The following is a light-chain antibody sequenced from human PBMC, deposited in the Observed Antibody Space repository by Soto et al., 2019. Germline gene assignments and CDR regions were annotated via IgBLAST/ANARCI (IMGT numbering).Light chain of an antibody. CDR1: QSIDSGY. Sequence: EIVLTQSPGTLSLSPGETATLSCRASQSIDSGYVAWYQQRPGLSPRLLIFDAASRATGIPDRFSGSGSGTEFTLIIRRLEPEDLAVYYCQQYYRSPYTFGGGTKVEIK. J-gene: IGKJ4*01. V-gene: IGKV3-20*01. CDR3: QQYYRSPYT. CDR2: DAA.